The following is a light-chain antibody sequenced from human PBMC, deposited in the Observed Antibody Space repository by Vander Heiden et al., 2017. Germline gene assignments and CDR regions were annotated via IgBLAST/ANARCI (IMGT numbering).Light chain of an antibody. J-gene: IGLJ2*01. CDR3: ATWDSSLGAQV. CDR2: ENA. V-gene: IGLV1-51*02. CDR1: SPNIGNSY. Sequence: QSMLMQPPSVSAAPGQKVTISCSGTSPNIGNSYVSWYQQVPGTAPKLLIFENARRPSGIPDRFSASKSGSSASLDIAGLQTGDEADYYCATWDSSLGAQVFGGGTTLAVL.